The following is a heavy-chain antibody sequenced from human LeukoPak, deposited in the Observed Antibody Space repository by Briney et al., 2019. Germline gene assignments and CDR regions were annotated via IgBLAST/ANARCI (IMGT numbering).Heavy chain of an antibody. J-gene: IGHJ4*02. CDR3: ASLDFWSGYFDS. CDR2: ITSNGDTT. CDR1: GFTLSGYV. D-gene: IGHD3-3*01. V-gene: IGHV3-64*01. Sequence: PGGSLRLSCAASGFTLSGYVMHWVRQAPGKGPESVSAITSNGDTTYYASSVKGRFTISRDNSKNTLYLQMGSLRTEDTAVYYCASLDFWSGYFDSWGQGTLVTVSS.